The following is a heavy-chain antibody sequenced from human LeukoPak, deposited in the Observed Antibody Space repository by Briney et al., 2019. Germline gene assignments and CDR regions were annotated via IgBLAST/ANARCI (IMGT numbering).Heavy chain of an antibody. Sequence: ASVKVSCKASGGTFSSYAISWVRQAPGQGLEWMGRIIPIFGTANYAQKFQGRVTITADKSTSTAYMELSSLRSEDTAVYYCAREPYGSGSYYNVLYFDYWSQGTLVTVSS. J-gene: IGHJ4*02. CDR3: AREPYGSGSYYNVLYFDY. CDR1: GGTFSSYA. V-gene: IGHV1-69*06. D-gene: IGHD3-10*01. CDR2: IIPIFGTA.